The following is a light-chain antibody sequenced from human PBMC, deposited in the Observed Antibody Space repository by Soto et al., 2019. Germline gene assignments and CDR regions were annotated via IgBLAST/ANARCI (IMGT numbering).Light chain of an antibody. J-gene: IGKJ3*01. CDR2: GAS. CDR3: QHYGNSPPEYT. Sequence: EIVLTQPPGTLSLSPGERATLSCRASQSVSSSFLAWYQQRPGQAPRLLIFGASYRATGIPDRFSGSGSGTDFTLTISRLEPEDFAVYYCQHYGNSPPEYTFGPGTNVDSK. CDR1: QSVSSSF. V-gene: IGKV3-20*01.